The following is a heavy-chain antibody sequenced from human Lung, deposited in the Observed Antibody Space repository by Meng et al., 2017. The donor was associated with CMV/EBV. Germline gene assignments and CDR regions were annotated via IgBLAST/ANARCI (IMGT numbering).Heavy chain of an antibody. D-gene: IGHD2/OR15-2a*01. J-gene: IGHJ4*02. CDR2: SRNKASSYTT. V-gene: IGHV3-72*01. Sequence: SXTASGFTFGDHYMDWVRQAPGKGLEWVARSRNKASSYTTEYAASVRGRFTISRDESGNSLDLQMTSLKTEDTAVYYCARDNSATRYFDYLGQGXLXTVSS. CDR1: GFTFGDHY. CDR3: ARDNSATRYFDY.